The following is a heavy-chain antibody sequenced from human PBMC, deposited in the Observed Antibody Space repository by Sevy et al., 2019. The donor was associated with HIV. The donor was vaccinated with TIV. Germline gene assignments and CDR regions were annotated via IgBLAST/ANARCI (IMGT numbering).Heavy chain of an antibody. CDR2: IKQDGSEK. CDR1: GFTFSSYW. Sequence: GGSLRLSCAASGFTFSSYWMSWVRQAPGKGLEWVANIKQDGSEKYYVDSVKGRFTISRDNAKNSLYLQMNSLRAEDTAVYYCPGTYYDFWSGYTDDAFDIWGQGTMVTVSS. V-gene: IGHV3-7*03. D-gene: IGHD3-3*01. CDR3: PGTYYDFWSGYTDDAFDI. J-gene: IGHJ3*02.